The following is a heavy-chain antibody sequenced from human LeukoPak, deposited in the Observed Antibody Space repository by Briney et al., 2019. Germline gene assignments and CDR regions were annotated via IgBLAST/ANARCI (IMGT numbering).Heavy chain of an antibody. CDR3: ARGWGTTHFDC. CDR1: GFTFSSFA. D-gene: IGHD3-16*01. Sequence: PGVSLRLSCAASGFTFSSFAMSWVRQAPGKGLEWVSTIIGSGGATYYADSVKGRFTISRDNSKNTLYLQMNSLRAEDTTLYYCARGWGTTHFDCWGQGTLVTVSS. J-gene: IGHJ4*02. CDR2: IIGSGGAT. V-gene: IGHV3-23*01.